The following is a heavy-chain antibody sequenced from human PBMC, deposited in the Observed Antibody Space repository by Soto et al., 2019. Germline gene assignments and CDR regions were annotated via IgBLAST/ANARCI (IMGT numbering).Heavy chain of an antibody. CDR2: IRSKANSYAT. V-gene: IGHV3-73*02. J-gene: IGHJ6*02. Sequence: EVQLVESGGGLVQPGGSLKLSCAASGFTFSGSAMHWVRQASGKGLEWVGRIRSKANSYATAYAASVKGRFTISRDDLKNTAYLQMNSLKTEDTAVYYCTRLKEQWLGYYYYYYGMDVWGQGTTVTVSS. CDR1: GFTFSGSA. D-gene: IGHD6-19*01. CDR3: TRLKEQWLGYYYYYYGMDV.